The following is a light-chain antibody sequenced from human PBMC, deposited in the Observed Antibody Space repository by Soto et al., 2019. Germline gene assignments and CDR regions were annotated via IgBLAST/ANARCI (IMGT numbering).Light chain of an antibody. V-gene: IGKV3-15*01. Sequence: EIVMTQSPATLSVSPGERATLSCRASQSVSSNLAWYQQRPGQAPRLLIYGASTRATGIPASFSGSGSGTEFTLTISSLQSEDFAAYYCQQYNNWPLTFGGGTKVETK. CDR3: QQYNNWPLT. CDR1: QSVSSN. CDR2: GAS. J-gene: IGKJ4*01.